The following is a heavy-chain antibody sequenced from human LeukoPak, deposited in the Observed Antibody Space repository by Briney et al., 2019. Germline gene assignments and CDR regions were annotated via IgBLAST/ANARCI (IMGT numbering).Heavy chain of an antibody. CDR2: IYYSGIT. V-gene: IGHV4-61*10. D-gene: IGHD3-16*02. J-gene: IGHJ4*02. CDR3: ARLMITFGGVIVTPGYFDY. CDR1: GGSISSGSYY. Sequence: SETLSLTCTVSGGSISSGSYYWSWIRQPAGKGLEWIGYIYYSGITNYNPSLKSRVTISLDTSKNQFSLKLSSVTAADTAVYYCARLMITFGGVIVTPGYFDYWGQGTLVTVSS.